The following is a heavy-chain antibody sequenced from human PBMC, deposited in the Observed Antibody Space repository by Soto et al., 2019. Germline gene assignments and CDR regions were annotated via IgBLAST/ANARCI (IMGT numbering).Heavy chain of an antibody. Sequence: GGSLRLSCAASGFTFSSYATSWVRQAPGKGLEWVSTISGSGDSTYYADSVRGRFTISRDNSKNTLYLQMNSLRAEDTAVYYCAKETLGYCSSGSCKIDYWGQGTLVTVSS. CDR1: GFTFSSYA. CDR2: ISGSGDST. D-gene: IGHD2-15*01. J-gene: IGHJ4*02. V-gene: IGHV3-23*01. CDR3: AKETLGYCSSGSCKIDY.